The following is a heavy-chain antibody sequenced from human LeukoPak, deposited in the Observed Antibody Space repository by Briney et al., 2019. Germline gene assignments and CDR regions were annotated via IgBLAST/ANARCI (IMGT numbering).Heavy chain of an antibody. CDR1: GFTFSSYA. CDR2: ISGSGGST. D-gene: IGHD5-12*01. CDR3: AKLFGYSGFLFDY. J-gene: IGHJ4*02. Sequence: PGGSLRLSCAASGFTFSSYAMSWVRQAPGKGLEWVAGISGSGGSTYYADSVKGRFTISRDNSKNTLYLQMNSLRAEDTAVYYCAKLFGYSGFLFDYWGQGTLVTVSS. V-gene: IGHV3-23*01.